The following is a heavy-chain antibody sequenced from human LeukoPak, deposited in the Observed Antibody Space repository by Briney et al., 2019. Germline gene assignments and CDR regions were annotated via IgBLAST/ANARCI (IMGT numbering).Heavy chain of an antibody. Sequence: GGSLRLSCAASGFTFSSYAMSWVRQAPGKGLEWVSAISGSGGSTYYADSVKGRFTISRDNSKNTLYLQMNSLRAEDTAVYYCAKGLYYDFWSGYSIDAFDIWGQGTMVTVSS. CDR3: AKGLYYDFWSGYSIDAFDI. V-gene: IGHV3-23*01. CDR1: GFTFSSYA. CDR2: ISGSGGST. J-gene: IGHJ3*02. D-gene: IGHD3-3*01.